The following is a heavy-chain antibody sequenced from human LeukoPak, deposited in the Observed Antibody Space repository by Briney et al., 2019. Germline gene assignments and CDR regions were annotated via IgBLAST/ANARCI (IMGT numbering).Heavy chain of an antibody. V-gene: IGHV4-39*07. J-gene: IGHJ5*02. CDR1: GGSISSSSYY. CDR3: ARVVVVAATGNNWFDP. Sequence: SETLSLTCTVSGGSISSSSYYWGWVRQPPGKGLEWIGSIYYSGSTYYNPSLKSRVTISVDTSKNQFSLKLSSVTAADTAAYYCARVVVVAATGNNWFDPWGQGTLVTVSS. CDR2: IYYSGST. D-gene: IGHD2-15*01.